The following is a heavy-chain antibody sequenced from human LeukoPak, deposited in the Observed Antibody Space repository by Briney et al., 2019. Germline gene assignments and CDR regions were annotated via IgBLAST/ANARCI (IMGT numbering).Heavy chain of an antibody. CDR2: IYYSGST. V-gene: IGHV4-59*01. J-gene: IGHJ4*02. D-gene: IGHD1-1*01. CDR3: ARDGSGWNGIGY. Sequence: SETLSLTCTVSGGSISSYYWSWIRQPPGKGLEWLGYIYYSGSTNYNPSLKSRVTISVDTSKNQFSLKLSSVTAADTAVYYCARDGSGWNGIGYWGQGTLVTVSS. CDR1: GGSISSYY.